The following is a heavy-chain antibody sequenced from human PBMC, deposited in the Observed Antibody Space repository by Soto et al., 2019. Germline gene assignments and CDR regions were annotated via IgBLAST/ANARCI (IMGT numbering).Heavy chain of an antibody. CDR3: VRDPSYDFWSGYYSSEGASDI. Sequence: SETLSLTCTGSGGSISSGGYYWSWIRQHPGKGLEWIGYIYYSGSTYYNPSLKSRVTISVDTSKNQFSLKLSSVTAADTAVYYCVRDPSYDFWSGYYSSEGASDIWGQGTMVTGSS. V-gene: IGHV4-31*03. CDR2: IYYSGST. CDR1: GGSISSGGYY. D-gene: IGHD3-3*01. J-gene: IGHJ3*02.